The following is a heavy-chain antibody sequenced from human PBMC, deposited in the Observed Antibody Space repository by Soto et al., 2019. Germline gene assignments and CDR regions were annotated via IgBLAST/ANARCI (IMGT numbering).Heavy chain of an antibody. Sequence: GGSLRLSCAASGFTFDDYAMHWVRQAPGKDLEWVSGISWNSGSIGYADSVKGRFTISRDNAKNSLYLQMNSLRAEDTALYYCAKDYGDYYSLLYMDVWGKGTTVTVSS. D-gene: IGHD4-17*01. CDR2: ISWNSGSI. V-gene: IGHV3-9*01. J-gene: IGHJ6*03. CDR3: AKDYGDYYSLLYMDV. CDR1: GFTFDDYA.